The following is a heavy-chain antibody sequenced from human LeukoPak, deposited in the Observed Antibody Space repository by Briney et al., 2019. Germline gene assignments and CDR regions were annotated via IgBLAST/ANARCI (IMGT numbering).Heavy chain of an antibody. D-gene: IGHD5-24*01. CDR2: ISGSGGST. Sequence: GGSLRLSCAASGFTFSSYAMSWVRQAPGKGLEWVSAISGSGGSTYYADSVKGRFTISRDNSKNTLYLQMNSLRAEDTAVYYCAKDIRDQGPYYYYYMDVWGKGTTVTISS. CDR3: AKDIRDQGPYYYYYMDV. CDR1: GFTFSSYA. V-gene: IGHV3-23*01. J-gene: IGHJ6*03.